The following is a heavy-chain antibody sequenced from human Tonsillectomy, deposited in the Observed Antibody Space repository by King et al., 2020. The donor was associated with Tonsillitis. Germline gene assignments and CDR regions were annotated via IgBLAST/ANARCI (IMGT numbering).Heavy chain of an antibody. CDR2: LYTDGTP. V-gene: IGHV3-53*01. CDR3: TRDYYGSGSHSFSEY. Sequence: VQLVESGGGLIQAGGSLRLSCAASGFPVSSHYMSWVRQAPGKGLEWVSVLYTDGTPKYADSVKGRFTISRDNSKNTLYLQMNTLRAEDTAVYYCTRDYYGSGSHSFSEYWGQGTLVSVSS. CDR1: GFPVSSHY. J-gene: IGHJ1*01. D-gene: IGHD3-10*01.